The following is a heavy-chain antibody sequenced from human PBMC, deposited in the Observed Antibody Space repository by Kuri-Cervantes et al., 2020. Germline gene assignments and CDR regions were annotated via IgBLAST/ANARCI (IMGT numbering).Heavy chain of an antibody. V-gene: IGHV4-34*01. Sequence: SETLSLTCAVYGGSFSGYYWSWIRQPPVKGLEWIGEVNHSGSTNYNPSLQNRVAILVDTSKNQFSLKLSAVTAADAAMYYCARLPRGVIGYYMDVWGKGNTVTVSS. CDR3: ARLPRGVIGYYMDV. CDR2: VNHSGST. CDR1: GGSFSGYY. J-gene: IGHJ6*04. D-gene: IGHD3-10*01.